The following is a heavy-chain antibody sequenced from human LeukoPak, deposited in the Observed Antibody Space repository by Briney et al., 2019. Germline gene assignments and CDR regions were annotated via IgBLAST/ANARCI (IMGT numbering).Heavy chain of an antibody. CDR3: ARSGDFWSGYAFDY. CDR1: GGSISSYY. CDR2: IYTSGST. J-gene: IGHJ4*02. Sequence: SETLSLTCTVSGGSISSYYWSWIRQPPGKGLEWIGYIYTSGSTNYSPSLKSRVTISVDTSKNQFSLKLSSVTAADTAVYYCARSGDFWSGYAFDYWGQGTLVTVSS. D-gene: IGHD3-3*01. V-gene: IGHV4-4*09.